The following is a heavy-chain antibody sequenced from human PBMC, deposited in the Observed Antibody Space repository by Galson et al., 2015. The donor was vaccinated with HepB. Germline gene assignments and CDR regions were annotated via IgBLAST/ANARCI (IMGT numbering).Heavy chain of an antibody. CDR1: GDSVSSNSAA. CDR2: TYYGSKWYN. J-gene: IGHJ6*02. V-gene: IGHV6-1*01. D-gene: IGHD3-10*01. CDR3: AREVAPMVRGVIRSLYGMAV. Sequence: CAISGDSVSSNSAAWNWIRQSPSRGLEWLGRTYYGSKWYNDYAVSVKSRITISPDTSKNQFSLQLNSVTPEDTAVFYCAREVAPMVRGVIRSLYGMAVWGQGTTVIVSS.